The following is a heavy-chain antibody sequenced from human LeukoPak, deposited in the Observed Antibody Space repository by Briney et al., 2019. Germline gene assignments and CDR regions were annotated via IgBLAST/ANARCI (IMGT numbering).Heavy chain of an antibody. D-gene: IGHD3-3*01. CDR1: GGSISSSGYY. CDR3: ARGPRYYDFWSGYSDY. J-gene: IGHJ4*02. V-gene: IGHV4-31*03. Sequence: PSETLSLTCTVSGGSISSSGYYWSWIRQHPGKGLEWIGYIYNSGSTYYNPSLKSRLTMSVDTSKNQFSLKLTSVTVADTAVYYCARGPRYYDFWSGYSDYWGQGTLVTVPT. CDR2: IYNSGST.